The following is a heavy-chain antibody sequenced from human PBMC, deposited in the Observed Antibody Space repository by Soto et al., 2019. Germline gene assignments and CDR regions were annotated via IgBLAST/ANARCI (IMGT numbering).Heavy chain of an antibody. CDR2: IYRTGST. Sequence: QQESGPGLVKPSGTLSLTCAVSGGSFTSNNWWTWVRQPPGQGLEWIGEIYRTGSTNYNPSLKSRVTISLDKSENQFSLKVTSLTAADTAVYYCASRDPGTSVDYWGQGTLVTVSS. V-gene: IGHV4-4*02. J-gene: IGHJ4*02. D-gene: IGHD1-7*01. CDR3: ASRDPGTSVDY. CDR1: GGSFTSNNW.